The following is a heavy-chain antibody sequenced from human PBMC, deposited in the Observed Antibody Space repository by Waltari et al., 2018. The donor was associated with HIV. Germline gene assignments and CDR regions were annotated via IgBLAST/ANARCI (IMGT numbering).Heavy chain of an antibody. V-gene: IGHV4-4*02. J-gene: IGHJ4*02. Sequence: QVQLQESGPGLVKPSGTLSLTCAVSGASISSSHWWSWVRQSPGKGLDWIGEIYHSGSTHFNPSLKSRVTMSVDKSKNQFSLNLTSVTSADTAVYYCARVYSANWVELDYWGRGTLVTVSS. D-gene: IGHD1-26*01. CDR1: GASISSSHW. CDR3: ARVYSANWVELDY. CDR2: IYHSGST.